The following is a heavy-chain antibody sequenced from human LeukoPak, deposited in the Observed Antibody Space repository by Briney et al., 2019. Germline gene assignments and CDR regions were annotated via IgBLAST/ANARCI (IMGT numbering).Heavy chain of an antibody. CDR2: IWYDGSNK. Sequence: GGSLRLSCAASGFTFSGYGMHWVRQAPGKGLEWVAVIWYDGSNKYYADSVKGRFTISRDNSKNTLYLQMNSLRAEDTAVYYCAKDWEDAIDPWGQGTLVTVSS. CDR1: GFTFSGYG. CDR3: AKDWEDAIDP. J-gene: IGHJ5*02. D-gene: IGHD1-26*01. V-gene: IGHV3-33*06.